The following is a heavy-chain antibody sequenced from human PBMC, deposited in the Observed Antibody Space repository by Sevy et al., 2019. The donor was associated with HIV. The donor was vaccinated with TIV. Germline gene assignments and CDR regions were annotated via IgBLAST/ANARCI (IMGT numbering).Heavy chain of an antibody. CDR3: ARAYCSGSRCYSLAF. D-gene: IGHD2-15*01. V-gene: IGHV1-18*01. CDR1: GYTFTTYR. J-gene: IGHJ4*02. CDR2: ISPHNRDT. Sequence: ATVKVSCKVSGYTFTTYRITWVRQAPGQGLEPMGWISPHNRDTYYAQKFQGRVTLITDTSTTTAYMELRSLRSADTAIYYCARAYCSGSRCYSLAFWGQGTLVTVSS.